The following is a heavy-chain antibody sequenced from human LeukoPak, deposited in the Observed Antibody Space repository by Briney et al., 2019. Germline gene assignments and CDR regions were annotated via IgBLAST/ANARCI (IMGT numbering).Heavy chain of an antibody. J-gene: IGHJ4*02. V-gene: IGHV4-30-4*07. CDR2: IYYSGST. D-gene: IGHD3-22*01. Sequence: SETLSLTCAVSGGSISSGGYSWSWIRQPPGKGLEWIGYIYYSGSTYYNPSLKSRVTISVDTSKNQFSLKLSSVTAADTAVYYCARDGYYYDFSGHRPFDYWGQGTLVTVSS. CDR1: GGSISSGGYS. CDR3: ARDGYYYDFSGHRPFDY.